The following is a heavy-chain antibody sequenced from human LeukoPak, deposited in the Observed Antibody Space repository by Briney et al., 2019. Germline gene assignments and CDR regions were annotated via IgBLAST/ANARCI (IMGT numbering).Heavy chain of an antibody. CDR2: LRCSGGKT. CDR1: GFIFRSFG. V-gene: IGHV3-23*01. J-gene: IGHJ4*02. CDR3: AKNRFTGLGNYRYFDS. Sequence: GGPLRLSCAASGFIFRSFGMDWVPHTRGKGLEWVAGLRCSGGKTFYADSVKGRFTISRDNSKDTLFLQMNTLKSEDTALYYCAKNRFTGLGNYRYFDSWGQGALVTVSS. D-gene: IGHD3-10*01.